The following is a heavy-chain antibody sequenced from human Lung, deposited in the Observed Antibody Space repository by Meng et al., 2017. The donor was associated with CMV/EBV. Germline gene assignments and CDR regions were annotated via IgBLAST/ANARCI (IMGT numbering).Heavy chain of an antibody. CDR1: GYTFTNDG. J-gene: IGHJ4*02. V-gene: IGHV1-18*01. Sequence: QAQCVHCGGEVKKPGASVKVSCKASGYTFTNDGITWVRQAPGQGLEWMGWINAYNGDTNYAQTLQGRVTMTTDTSTSTAYMELRSLRSDDTAVYYCARVEVGITSGDYWGQGTLVTVSS. CDR2: INAYNGDT. CDR3: ARVEVGITSGDY. D-gene: IGHD1-26*01.